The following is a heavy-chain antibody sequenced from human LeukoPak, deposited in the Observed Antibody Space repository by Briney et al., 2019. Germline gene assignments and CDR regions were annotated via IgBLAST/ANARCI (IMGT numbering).Heavy chain of an antibody. CDR2: IYTSGST. J-gene: IGHJ6*03. D-gene: IGHD2/OR15-2a*01. CDR1: GGSIRSGTYY. Sequence: SETLSLTCNVSGGSIRSGTYYWSWIRQPAGKGLEWIGRIYTSGSTDYNPSLKSRVTISVDTSKNQFSPNLNSVTAADTAVYYCARVEKTTFYYYMDVWGRGTTVTVSS. CDR3: ARVEKTTFYYYMDV. V-gene: IGHV4-61*02.